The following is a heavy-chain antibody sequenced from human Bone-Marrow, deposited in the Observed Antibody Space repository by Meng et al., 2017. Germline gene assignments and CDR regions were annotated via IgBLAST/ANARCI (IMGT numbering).Heavy chain of an antibody. CDR2: ISSSSSYI. V-gene: IGHV3-21*01. Sequence: GESLKISCAAPGFTFSSYSMNWVRQAPGKGLEWVSSISSSSSYIYYADSVKGRFTISRDNAKNSLYLQMNSLRAEDTAVYYCARSLCTGYCSGGSCYSSCYYYYGMDVWGQGTTVTVSS. D-gene: IGHD2-15*01. CDR3: ARSLCTGYCSGGSCYSSCYYYYGMDV. CDR1: GFTFSSYS. J-gene: IGHJ6*02.